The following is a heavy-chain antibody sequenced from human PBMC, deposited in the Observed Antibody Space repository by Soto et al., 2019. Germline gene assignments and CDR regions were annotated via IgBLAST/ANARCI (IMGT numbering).Heavy chain of an antibody. D-gene: IGHD6-19*01. J-gene: IGHJ2*01. V-gene: IGHV1-69*12. CDR3: AQTLGSAVAGPGRFDL. CDR1: GGTFSRYA. CDR2: ITPMFGTA. Sequence: QVQLVQSGAEVEKPGSSVKVSCKASGGTFSRYAISWVRQAPGQGLEWMGGITPMFGTANYAQKFQDRVTITADESTSTVHLELRRLRSEDTAVYYCAQTLGSAVAGPGRFDLWGRGTLVIVSS.